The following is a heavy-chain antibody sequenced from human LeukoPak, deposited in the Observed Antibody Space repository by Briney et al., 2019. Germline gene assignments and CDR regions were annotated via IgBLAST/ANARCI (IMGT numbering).Heavy chain of an antibody. J-gene: IGHJ4*02. D-gene: IGHD3-3*01. CDR2: IYSSGRT. CDR1: GDSISSGSYY. Sequence: PSQTLSLTCTVSGDSISSGSYYWSWIRQPAGEGLEWIGRIYSSGRTHYSPSLKSRVAISVDTSKNRFSLRLSSVTAADTAVYYCARDVRFAKIDYWGQGTLVTVSS. V-gene: IGHV4-61*02. CDR3: ARDVRFAKIDY.